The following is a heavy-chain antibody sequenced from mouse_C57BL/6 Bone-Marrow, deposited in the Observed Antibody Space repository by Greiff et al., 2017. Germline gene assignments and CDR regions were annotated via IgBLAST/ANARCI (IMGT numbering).Heavy chain of an antibody. V-gene: IGHV6-3*01. CDR3: TSYYDLC. Sequence: EVKVEESGGGLVQPGGSMKLSCVASGFTFSNYWMNWVRQSPEKGLEWVAQIRLKSDNYATHYAESVKGRFTISRDDSKSSVYLQMNNLRAEDTGIYYCTSYYDLCWGQGTLVTVSA. D-gene: IGHD2-4*01. CDR1: GFTFSNYW. CDR2: IRLKSDNYAT. J-gene: IGHJ3*01.